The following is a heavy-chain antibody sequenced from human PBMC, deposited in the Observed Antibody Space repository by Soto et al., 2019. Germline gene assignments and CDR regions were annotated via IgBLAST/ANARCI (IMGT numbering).Heavy chain of an antibody. CDR3: ARVETGSVARPTRLDP. CDR1: GFTLTSYA. J-gene: IGHJ5*02. V-gene: IGHV3-23*01. CDR2: TPGGGGLT. D-gene: IGHD3-10*01. Sequence: GGSLRLSCTASGFTLTSYAINWVRQAPGKGLEWVSATPGGGGLTYYADSVKGRFSVPSDTPGDTLYLQMNNLRLEDTAIYYCARVETGSVARPTRLDPWGQGTLVTVSS.